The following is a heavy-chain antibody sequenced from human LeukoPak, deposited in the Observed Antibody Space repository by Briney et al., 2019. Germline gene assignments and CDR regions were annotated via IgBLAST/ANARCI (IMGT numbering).Heavy chain of an antibody. D-gene: IGHD1-7*01. V-gene: IGHV3-21*04. Sequence: GGSLRLSCAASGFTFDSYGMNWVRQAPGKGLEWISSISSSSTYIYYADSVKGRFTISRDNSKNTLYLQMNSLRAEDTAVYYCAKGLTGTTAYWGQGTLVTVSS. CDR3: AKGLTGTTAY. J-gene: IGHJ4*02. CDR2: ISSSSTYI. CDR1: GFTFDSYG.